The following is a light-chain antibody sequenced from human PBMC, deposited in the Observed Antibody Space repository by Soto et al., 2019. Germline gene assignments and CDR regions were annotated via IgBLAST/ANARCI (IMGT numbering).Light chain of an antibody. CDR1: SSDVGGYNY. CDR2: EVR. Sequence: QSALTQPASVSGSPGQSITISCTGTSSDVGGYNYVSWYQQHPGKAPKLLIYEVRLRPSGVSTRFSGPKSGDTASLTISGLQAEYEADYYFSSYTSSTTLQFGGGTKLTVL. V-gene: IGLV2-14*01. J-gene: IGLJ2*01. CDR3: SSYTSSTTLQ.